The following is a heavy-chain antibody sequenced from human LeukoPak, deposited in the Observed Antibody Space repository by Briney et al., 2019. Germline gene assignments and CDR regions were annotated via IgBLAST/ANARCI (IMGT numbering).Heavy chain of an antibody. V-gene: IGHV4-34*01. J-gene: IGHJ4*02. CDR3: ARGRTLRYYDSSGYDDY. D-gene: IGHD3-22*01. CDR1: GGSFSGYY. CDR2: INHSGST. Sequence: SETLSLTCAVYGGSFSGYYWSWIRQPPGKGLEWIGEINHSGSTNYNPSLKSRVTISVDTSKDQFSLKLSSVTAADTAVYYCARGRTLRYYDSSGYDDYWGQGTLVTVSS.